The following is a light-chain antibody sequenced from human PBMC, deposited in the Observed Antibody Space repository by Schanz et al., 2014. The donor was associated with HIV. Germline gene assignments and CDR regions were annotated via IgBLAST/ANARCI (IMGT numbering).Light chain of an antibody. CDR3: ASYTDSATFV. V-gene: IGLV2-23*01. CDR1: SSDVGSYNR. CDR2: EDS. Sequence: QSALTQPRSVSGSPGQSVTISCTGTSSDVGSYNRVSWYQQHPGKVPKLMIYEDSKWPSGVSNRFSGSKSGNTASLTISGLQAEDEADYYCASYTDSATFVFGTATKLTVL. J-gene: IGLJ1*01.